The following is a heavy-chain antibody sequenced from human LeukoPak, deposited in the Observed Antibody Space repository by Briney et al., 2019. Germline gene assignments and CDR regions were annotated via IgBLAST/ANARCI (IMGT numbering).Heavy chain of an antibody. CDR1: GFTFSSYG. V-gene: IGHV3-33*01. CDR2: VWYDGINK. CDR3: ARSTSSEYDIYHFDY. D-gene: IGHD3-9*01. J-gene: IGHJ4*02. Sequence: GESLKISCSASGFTFSSYGMHWVRQAPGKGLEWVAVVWYDGINKYYADSVKGRFTISRDNSKNTLYLQMNSLRAEDTAVYYCARSTSSEYDIYHFDYWGQGTLVTVSS.